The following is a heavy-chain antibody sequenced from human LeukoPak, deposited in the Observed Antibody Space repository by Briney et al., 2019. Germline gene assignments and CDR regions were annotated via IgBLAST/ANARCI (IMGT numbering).Heavy chain of an antibody. V-gene: IGHV4-39*07. J-gene: IGHJ4*02. CDR2: IYYSGST. D-gene: IGHD5-24*01. Sequence: SETLSLTCTVSGGSISSSSYYWGWIRQPPGKGLEWIGSIYYSGSTYYNPSLKSRVTISVDTPKNQFSLKLSFVTAADTAVYYCASRARSYKDGSTRDFDYWGQGTLVTVSS. CDR3: ASRARSYKDGSTRDFDY. CDR1: GGSISSSSYY.